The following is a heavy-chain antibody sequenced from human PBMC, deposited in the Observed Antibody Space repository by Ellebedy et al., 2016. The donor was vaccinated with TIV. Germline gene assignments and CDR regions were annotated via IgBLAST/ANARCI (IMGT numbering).Heavy chain of an antibody. J-gene: IGHJ4*02. V-gene: IGHV4-34*01. CDR1: VESFSGFY. Sequence: SETLSLTXAVYVESFSGFYWNWIRQPPGSGLEWVGEINDSGSTKYNPSLKSRVTISADQTKNQFSLKLTSLTAADTAVYYCARGRRYYESSGYYLDYWGQGTLATVSS. CDR2: INDSGST. CDR3: ARGRRYYESSGYYLDY. D-gene: IGHD3-22*01.